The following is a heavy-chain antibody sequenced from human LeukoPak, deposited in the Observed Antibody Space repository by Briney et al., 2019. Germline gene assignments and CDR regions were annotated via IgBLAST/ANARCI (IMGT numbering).Heavy chain of an antibody. D-gene: IGHD3-22*01. CDR3: ARADEDYYESNGYSPSTFDY. CDR1: GFTSRSYS. Sequence: GGSLRLSWAAPGFTSRSYSMNWVRQAPGKGLEWVSSISTVSYIYYADSVRGRFTISRDNAKNSLYLQMNNLRAEDTAVYYCARADEDYYESNGYSPSTFDYWGQGTLVTVSS. CDR2: ISTVSYI. J-gene: IGHJ4*02. V-gene: IGHV3-21*01.